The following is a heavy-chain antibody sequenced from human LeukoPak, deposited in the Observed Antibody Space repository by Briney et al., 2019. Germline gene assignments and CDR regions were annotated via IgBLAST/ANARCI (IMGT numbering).Heavy chain of an antibody. D-gene: IGHD3-10*01. CDR1: GFTFSSYS. J-gene: IGHJ2*01. CDR3: VRDLVRGVHPVFYFDL. CDR2: ISSSSSYI. Sequence: PGGSLRLSCAASGFTFSSYSMNWVRQAPGKGLEWVSSISSSSSYIYYADSVKGRFTISRDNAKNSLYLQMNSLRAEDTAVYFCVRDLVRGVHPVFYFDLWGRGTLVTVSS. V-gene: IGHV3-21*01.